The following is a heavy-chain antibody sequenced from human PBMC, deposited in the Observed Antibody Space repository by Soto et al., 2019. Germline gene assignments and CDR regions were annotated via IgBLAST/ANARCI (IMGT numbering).Heavy chain of an antibody. Sequence: ASVKVSCKASGYTFTSYYMHWVRQAPGQGLEWMGIINPSGGSTSYAQKFQGRVTMTRDTSTSTVYMELSSLRSEDTAVYYCARGYRYYVILTGYRPTDAFDIWGQGTMVTVSS. CDR2: INPSGGST. CDR1: GYTFTSYY. CDR3: ARGYRYYVILTGYRPTDAFDI. J-gene: IGHJ3*02. V-gene: IGHV1-46*03. D-gene: IGHD3-9*01.